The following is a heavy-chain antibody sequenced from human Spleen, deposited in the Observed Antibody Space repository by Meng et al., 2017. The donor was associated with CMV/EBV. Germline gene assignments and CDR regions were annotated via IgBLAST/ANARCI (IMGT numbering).Heavy chain of an antibody. J-gene: IGHJ4*02. CDR1: GFTFSSYW. CDR2: IKQDGSEK. CDR3: AREGRMITFGGVIVINKYYFDY. V-gene: IGHV3-7*01. D-gene: IGHD3-16*02. Sequence: GESLKISCAASGFTFSSYWMSWVRQAPGKGLEWVANIKQDGSEKYYVDSVKGRFTISRDNAKNSLYLQMNSLRAEDTAVYYCAREGRMITFGGVIVINKYYFDYWGQGTLVTVSS.